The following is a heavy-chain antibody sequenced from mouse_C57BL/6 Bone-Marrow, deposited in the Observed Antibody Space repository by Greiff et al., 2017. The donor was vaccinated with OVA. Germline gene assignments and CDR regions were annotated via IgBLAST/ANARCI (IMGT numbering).Heavy chain of an antibody. V-gene: IGHV7-3*01. CDR1: GFTFTDYY. Sequence: EVMLVESGGGLVQPGGSLSLSCAASGFTFTDYYMSWVRQPPGKALEWLGFIRNKANGYTTEYSASVKGRFTISRDNSQSILYLQMNALRADDSATYYCARDQTAQALYAMDYWGQGTSVTVSS. J-gene: IGHJ4*01. CDR2: IRNKANGYTT. D-gene: IGHD3-2*02. CDR3: ARDQTAQALYAMDY.